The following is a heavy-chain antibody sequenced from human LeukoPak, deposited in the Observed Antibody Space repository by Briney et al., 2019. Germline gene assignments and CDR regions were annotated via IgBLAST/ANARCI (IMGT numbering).Heavy chain of an antibody. CDR1: GGSITSTSYY. J-gene: IGHJ5*02. CDR3: ERDYTYLPGVPIKAFDP. CDR2: IYFSGRT. Sequence: SETLSLTCSVSGGSITSTSYYWVWVSQSPGKGLEWIGSIYFSGRTFYSPSLKSRVTISIDTSKNQFSLNLTSVTAADSATYYCERDYTYLPGVPIKAFDPWGPGSLVNVSS. D-gene: IGHD2-2*01. V-gene: IGHV4-39*07.